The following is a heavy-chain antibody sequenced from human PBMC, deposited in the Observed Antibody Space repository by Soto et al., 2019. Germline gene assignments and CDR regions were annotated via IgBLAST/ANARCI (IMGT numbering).Heavy chain of an antibody. CDR2: INAGNGNT. CDR3: ARDLAYAIPDY. J-gene: IGHJ4*02. V-gene: IGHV1-3*01. Sequence: QVQLVQSGAEVKKPGASVKVSCKASGYTFTSYAMHWVRQAPGQRLEWMGWINAGNGNTKYSQNFQGRVNITRDTSASTAYMVLSSLTSEDTAVYYCARDLAYAIPDYWGQGTLVTVSS. D-gene: IGHD2-21*01. CDR1: GYTFTSYA.